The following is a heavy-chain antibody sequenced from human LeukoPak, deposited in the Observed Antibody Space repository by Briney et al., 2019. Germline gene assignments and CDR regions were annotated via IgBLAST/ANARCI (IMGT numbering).Heavy chain of an antibody. D-gene: IGHD2-2*01. CDR3: ARDFKDIVVVPAAYDAFDI. CDR2: ISAYNGNT. J-gene: IGHJ3*02. CDR1: GYTFTSYG. Sequence: ATVKVSCKASGYTFTSYGISWVRQAPGQGLEWMGWISAYNGNTNYTQKLQGRVTMTSDTSTSTDYMELRSLRSDDTAVYYCARDFKDIVVVPAAYDAFDIWGQGTMVTVSS. V-gene: IGHV1-18*01.